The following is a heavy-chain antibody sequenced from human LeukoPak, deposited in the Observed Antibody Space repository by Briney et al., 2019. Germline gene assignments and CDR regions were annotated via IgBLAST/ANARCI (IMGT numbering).Heavy chain of an antibody. Sequence: GGSLRLSCAASGFTFSSYSMNWVRQAPGKGLEWVSAISGSGGSTYYADSVKGRFTISRDNSKNTLYLQMNSLRAEDTAVYYCAKDRGYSNPNWFDPWGQGTLVTVSS. CDR3: AKDRGYSNPNWFDP. D-gene: IGHD4-11*01. V-gene: IGHV3-23*01. CDR1: GFTFSSYS. J-gene: IGHJ5*02. CDR2: ISGSGGST.